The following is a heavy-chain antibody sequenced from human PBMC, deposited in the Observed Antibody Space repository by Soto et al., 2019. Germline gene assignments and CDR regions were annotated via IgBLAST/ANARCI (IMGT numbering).Heavy chain of an antibody. V-gene: IGHV3-33*01. CDR3: ARDGVGSTAYFGYFDY. CDR1: VVTFTGYG. D-gene: IGHD1-26*01. Sequence: QVELVESGGGVVQPGRSLRLSCAASVVTFTGYGMHWVRQAPGKGLEWVAVIRFDGSNIYYADSVKGRFTISRDNARNMLYLQMNSLRAEDTAVYYCARDGVGSTAYFGYFDYWGLGTLVTVSS. CDR2: IRFDGSNI. J-gene: IGHJ4*02.